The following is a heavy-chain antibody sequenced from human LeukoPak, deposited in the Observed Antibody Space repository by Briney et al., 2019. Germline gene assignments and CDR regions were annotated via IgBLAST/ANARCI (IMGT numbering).Heavy chain of an antibody. CDR3: ARPSDYGDYIDY. Sequence: ASVKVSFKGSGYTFTDYYMHGVEQAPGQGLEWMGRIHPNRGSTTYAEKFQGRVTQTRDTSINTVYMELYTLRSDDTAVYYCARPSDYGDYIDYWGQGTLVTVSS. V-gene: IGHV1-2*02. CDR2: IHPNRGST. CDR1: GYTFTDYY. D-gene: IGHD4-17*01. J-gene: IGHJ4*02.